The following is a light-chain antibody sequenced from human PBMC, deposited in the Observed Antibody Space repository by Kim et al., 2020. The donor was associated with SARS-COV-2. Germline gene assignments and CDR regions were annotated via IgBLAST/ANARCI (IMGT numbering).Light chain of an antibody. V-gene: IGLV3-1*01. CDR3: QAWDSSTV. CDR1: KLGDKY. Sequence: SYELTQPPSVSVSPGQTASITCSGDKLGDKYACWYQQKPGQSPVLVIYQDSKRPSGIPERFSGSNSGNTVTLTISGTQAMDEADYYCQAWDSSTVFGTGT. CDR2: QDS. J-gene: IGLJ1*01.